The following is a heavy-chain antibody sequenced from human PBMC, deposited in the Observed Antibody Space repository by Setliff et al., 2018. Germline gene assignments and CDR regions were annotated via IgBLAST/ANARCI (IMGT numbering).Heavy chain of an antibody. J-gene: IGHJ4*02. V-gene: IGHV3-23*01. CDR3: ATLSKDLNY. D-gene: IGHD3-3*01. Sequence: PGGSLRLSCAASGFTFSSSSMTWVRQAPGKGLEWVSAINSGGSSTYYADSVKGRFTISRDNSKNTVYLQMNSLTAEDTAMYYCATLSKDLNYWGQGTLVTVSS. CDR1: GFTFSSSS. CDR2: INSGGSST.